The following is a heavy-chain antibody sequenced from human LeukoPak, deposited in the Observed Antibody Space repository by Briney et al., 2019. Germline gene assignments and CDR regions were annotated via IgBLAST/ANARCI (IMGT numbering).Heavy chain of an antibody. CDR1: GGSISTSY. CDR3: ARHMVYYYDSSGHGFDV. D-gene: IGHD3-22*01. J-gene: IGHJ3*01. Sequence: SETLSLTCTVSGGSISTSYWSWIRQPPGKGLEWIGYIYNSGSTNYNPSLKSRVTISVDTSKNKFSLKLSSVTAADTAVYYCARHMVYYYDSSGHGFDVWGQGTMVTVSS. V-gene: IGHV4-59*01. CDR2: IYNSGST.